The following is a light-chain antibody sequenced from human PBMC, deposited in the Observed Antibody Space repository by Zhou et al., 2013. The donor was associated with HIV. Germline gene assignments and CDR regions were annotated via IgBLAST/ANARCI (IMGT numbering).Light chain of an antibody. CDR3: QQYGSSSWT. V-gene: IGKV3-20*01. J-gene: IGKJ1*01. Sequence: EIVLTQSPGTLSLSPGERATLSCRASQSVSNNYLAWYQQKPGQAPRLLIYDTSTRATGIPDGFSGTGSGTDFTLTISRLEPEDFAVYYCQQYGSSSWTFGQGTKVEIK. CDR2: DTS. CDR1: QSVSNNY.